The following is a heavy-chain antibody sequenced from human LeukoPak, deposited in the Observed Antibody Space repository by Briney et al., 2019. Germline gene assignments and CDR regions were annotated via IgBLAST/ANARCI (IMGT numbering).Heavy chain of an antibody. J-gene: IGHJ6*03. V-gene: IGHV3-21*01. Sequence: GGSLRLSCGASGFTFSTYTLNWVRQAPGKGLEWVSSISSSTSYIYYADSVKGRFTISRDNAKNSLYLQMNSLRAEDTALYYCARVPADRTKDMYVWGKGATVTVSS. CDR1: GFTFSTYT. CDR3: ARVPADRTKDMYV. D-gene: IGHD6-25*01. CDR2: ISSSTSYI.